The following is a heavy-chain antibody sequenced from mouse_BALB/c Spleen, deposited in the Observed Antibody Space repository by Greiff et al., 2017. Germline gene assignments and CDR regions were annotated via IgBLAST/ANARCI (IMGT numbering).Heavy chain of an antibody. V-gene: IGHV1S81*02. Sequence: VQLQQPGAELVKPGASVKLSCKASGYTFTSYWMHWVKQRPGQGLEWIGEINPSNGRTNYNEKFKSKATLTVDKSSSTAYMQLSSLTSEDSAVYYCARYPAYWGQGTLVTVSA. CDR3: ARYPAY. J-gene: IGHJ3*01. CDR2: INPSNGRT. CDR1: GYTFTSYW.